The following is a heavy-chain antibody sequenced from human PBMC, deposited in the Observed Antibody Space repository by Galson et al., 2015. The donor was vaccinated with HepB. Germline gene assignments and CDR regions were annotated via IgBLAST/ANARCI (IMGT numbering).Heavy chain of an antibody. CDR2: ISGSGGRE. V-gene: IGHV3-23*01. D-gene: IGHD6-13*01. CDR3: AKAGIATPGASSYYMDV. CDR1: GFTFSSYA. J-gene: IGHJ6*03. Sequence: SLRLSCAASGFTFSSYAMSWVRQAPGKGLEWVSGISGSGGRENYADPVKGRFTISRDNSKNTLYLQMNSLRAEDTAVYYCAKAGIATPGASSYYMDVWGKGTTVTVSS.